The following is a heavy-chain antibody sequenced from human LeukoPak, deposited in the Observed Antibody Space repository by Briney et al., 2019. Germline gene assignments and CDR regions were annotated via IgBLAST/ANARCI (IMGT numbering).Heavy chain of an antibody. CDR3: ARARYYYDSSGAYYYYYYMDV. J-gene: IGHJ6*03. CDR1: GFTFSSYV. V-gene: IGHV3-30*04. Sequence: GGSLRLSCAAAGFTFSSYVMHWVRQAPGKGLEWVALISYDGRNEYYADSVKGRFTISRDNAKNSLYLQMNSLRAEDTAVYYCARARYYYDSSGAYYYYYYMDVWGKGTTVTISS. CDR2: ISYDGRNE. D-gene: IGHD3-22*01.